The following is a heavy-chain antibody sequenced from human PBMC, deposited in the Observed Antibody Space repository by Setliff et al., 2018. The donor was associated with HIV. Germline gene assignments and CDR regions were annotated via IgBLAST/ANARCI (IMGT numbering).Heavy chain of an antibody. V-gene: IGHV4-39*01. CDR3: ARLGDSGYDFSGYFDY. Sequence: PSETLSLTCTLSGGSVSDTSYYWGWIRQAPGKGLEWHANVYYSGCTYYNPSLNSRVTISVDTSRNQFSLKLTSVTAAVTALYFCARLGDSGYDFSGYFDYWGQGKLVTVSS. D-gene: IGHD5-12*01. CDR2: VYYSGCT. J-gene: IGHJ4*02. CDR1: GGSVSDTSYY.